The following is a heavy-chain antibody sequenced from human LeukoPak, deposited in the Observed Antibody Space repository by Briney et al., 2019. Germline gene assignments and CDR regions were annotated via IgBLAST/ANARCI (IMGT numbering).Heavy chain of an antibody. Sequence: QTGGSLRLSCAATGFSFSSYALSWVRQAPGKGLEWVSVIYSGGSTYYADSVKGRFTISRDNSKNTLYLQMNSLRAEDTAVYYCARDPIGRNPAQDYWGQGTLVTVSS. V-gene: IGHV3-66*02. J-gene: IGHJ4*02. CDR2: IYSGGST. D-gene: IGHD4-23*01. CDR3: ARDPIGRNPAQDY. CDR1: GFSFSSYA.